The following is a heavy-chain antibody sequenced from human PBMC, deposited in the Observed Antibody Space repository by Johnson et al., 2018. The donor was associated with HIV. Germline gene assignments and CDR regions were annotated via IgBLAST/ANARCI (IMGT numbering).Heavy chain of an antibody. CDR3: TTDLGHYYDSSGYYYGAFDI. J-gene: IGHJ3*02. CDR1: GFTFSGSA. Sequence: VQLVESGGGLVQPGGSLKLSCAASGFTFSGSAMHWVRQASGKGLEWVGRIRSKTDGGTTDYAAPVKGRFTISRDDSKNTLYLQMNSLKTEDTAVYYCTTDLGHYYDSSGYYYGAFDIGGQGTMVTVSS. V-gene: IGHV3-15*01. CDR2: IRSKTDGGTT. D-gene: IGHD3-22*01.